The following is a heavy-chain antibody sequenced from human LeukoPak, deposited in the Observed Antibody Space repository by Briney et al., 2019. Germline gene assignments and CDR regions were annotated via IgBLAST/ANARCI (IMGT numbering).Heavy chain of an antibody. V-gene: IGHV1-18*01. CDR1: GYTFTSYG. J-gene: IGHJ4*01. Sequence: ASVRVCCKPSGYTFTSYGISSVRQAAGQGREWMGWISAYNGNTNYAQKLQGRVTMPTDTSTSTAYMELRSLRSDDTAVYYCARDSRQWLDGGFDYWGQGTLVTVSS. CDR3: ARDSRQWLDGGFDY. D-gene: IGHD6-19*01. CDR2: ISAYNGNT.